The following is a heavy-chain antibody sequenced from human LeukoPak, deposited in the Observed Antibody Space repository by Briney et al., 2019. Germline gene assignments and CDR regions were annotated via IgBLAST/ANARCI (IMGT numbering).Heavy chain of an antibody. Sequence: SVKVSCKASGGTFSSYAISWVRQAPGQGLEWMGGIIPIFGTANYAQKFQGRVTITADKSTSTAYMELSSLRSEDTAVYYCARGNLWFGELVYWGQGTLVTVSS. V-gene: IGHV1-69*06. CDR2: IIPIFGTA. J-gene: IGHJ4*02. D-gene: IGHD3-10*01. CDR1: GGTFSSYA. CDR3: ARGNLWFGELVY.